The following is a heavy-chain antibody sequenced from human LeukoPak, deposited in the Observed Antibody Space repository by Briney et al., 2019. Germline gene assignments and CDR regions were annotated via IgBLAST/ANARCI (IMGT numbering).Heavy chain of an antibody. D-gene: IGHD3-3*01. J-gene: IGHJ4*02. Sequence: TGGSLRLSCAASGFTVSSNYMSWVRQAPGKGLEWVSYISSSGSTIYYADSVKGRFTISRDNAKNSLYLQMNSLRAEDTAVYYCARDRNFWSGYYGSFDYWGQGTLVTVSS. CDR3: ARDRNFWSGYYGSFDY. CDR2: ISSSGSTI. V-gene: IGHV3-11*01. CDR1: GFTVSSNY.